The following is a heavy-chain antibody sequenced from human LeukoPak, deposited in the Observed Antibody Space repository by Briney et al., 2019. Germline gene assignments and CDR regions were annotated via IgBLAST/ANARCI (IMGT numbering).Heavy chain of an antibody. CDR2: ITRSSNTI. D-gene: IGHD3-22*01. CDR1: GFTFSTYS. CDR3: ARVYSSGYSLDY. V-gene: IGHV3-48*04. Sequence: PGRSLRLSCAASGFTFSTYSMNWVRQAPGKGLEWVSYITRSSNTIHYADSVKGRFTVSRDNAKNSLSLQMNSLRAEDTAVYYCARVYSSGYSLDYWGQGTLVTVSS. J-gene: IGHJ4*02.